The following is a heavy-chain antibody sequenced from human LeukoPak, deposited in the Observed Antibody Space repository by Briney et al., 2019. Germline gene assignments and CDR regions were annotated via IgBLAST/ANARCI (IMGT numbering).Heavy chain of an antibody. Sequence: SETLSLTCTVSGGSISSSSYYWGWIRQPPGKGLEWIGSTYYSGSTYYNPSLKSRVTISVDTSKNQFSLKLSSVTAADTAVYYCARGYSSGGDGFDYWGQGTLVTVSS. CDR3: ARGYSSGGDGFDY. CDR2: TYYSGST. V-gene: IGHV4-39*01. CDR1: GGSISSSSYY. D-gene: IGHD6-19*01. J-gene: IGHJ4*02.